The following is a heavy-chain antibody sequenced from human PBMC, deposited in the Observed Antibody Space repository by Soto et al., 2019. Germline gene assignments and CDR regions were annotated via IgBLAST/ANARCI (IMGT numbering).Heavy chain of an antibody. CDR1: GFTFSSYA. V-gene: IGHV3-23*01. CDR2: ISGSGGST. CDR3: AKGVECDRGSNWFDP. Sequence: EVQLLESGGGLVQPGGSLRLSCAASGFTFSSYAMSWVRQAPGKGLEWVSAISGSGGSTYYADSVKGRFTISRDNPKNTLDLEVNSLSGEDAAVYYCAKGVECDRGSNWFDPLGQGTLVTVSS. D-gene: IGHD3-3*01. J-gene: IGHJ5*02.